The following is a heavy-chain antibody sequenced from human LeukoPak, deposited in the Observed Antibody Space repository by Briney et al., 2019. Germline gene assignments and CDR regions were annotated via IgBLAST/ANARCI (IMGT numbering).Heavy chain of an antibody. D-gene: IGHD3-9*01. CDR2: ISSSGSTI. V-gene: IGHV3-48*03. CDR3: ARKYTDWLGY. J-gene: IGHJ4*02. Sequence: PGGSLRLSCAASGFTFSSYEMNWVRQAPGKGLEWVSYISSSGSTIYYADSVKGRFTISRDNAKNPLYLQMNSLRAEDTAVYYCARKYTDWLGYWGQGTLVTVSS. CDR1: GFTFSSYE.